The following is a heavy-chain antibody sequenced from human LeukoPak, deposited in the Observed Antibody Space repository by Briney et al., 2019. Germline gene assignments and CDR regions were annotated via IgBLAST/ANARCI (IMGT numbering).Heavy chain of an antibody. CDR2: SNPSGGSA. Sequence: ASVKVSCKASGYTFTSYYTHWVRQAPGQGLEWMGISNPSGGSASYAQKFQGRVTMTRDMSTSTVYMELSSLRSEDTAVYYCARGLSSSWFVLNYYFDYWGQGTLVTVSS. CDR1: GYTFTSYY. V-gene: IGHV1-46*01. D-gene: IGHD6-13*01. CDR3: ARGLSSSWFVLNYYFDY. J-gene: IGHJ4*02.